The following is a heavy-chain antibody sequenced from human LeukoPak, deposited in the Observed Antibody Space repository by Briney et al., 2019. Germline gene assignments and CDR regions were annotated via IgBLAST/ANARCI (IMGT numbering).Heavy chain of an antibody. CDR1: GFTFSSYN. CDR3: ATGGHVRVYDSSAYYGHY. J-gene: IGHJ4*02. D-gene: IGHD3-22*01. CDR2: ISSSSTYI. Sequence: GGSLRLSCAASGFTFSSYNMNWVRQAPGKGLEWVSSISSSSTYIYYTDSMKGRFTISRDNAKNSLYLQMNSLRAEDTAVYYCATGGHVRVYDSSAYYGHYWGQGTLVTVSS. V-gene: IGHV3-21*04.